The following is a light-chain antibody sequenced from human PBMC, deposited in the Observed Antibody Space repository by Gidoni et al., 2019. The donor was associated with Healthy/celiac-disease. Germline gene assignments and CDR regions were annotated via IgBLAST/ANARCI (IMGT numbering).Light chain of an antibody. J-gene: IGLJ2*01. CDR1: SGHSSYA. Sequence: QLVLTQSPSASASLGASVKLTCTLSSGHSSYAIACHQQQPAKGPRYLMKLNSDGSHSKGDGIPDRFSGSSSGAERYLTISSLQSEDEADYYCQTWGTGIHGVFGGGTKLTVL. V-gene: IGLV4-69*01. CDR3: QTWGTGIHGV. CDR2: LNSDGSH.